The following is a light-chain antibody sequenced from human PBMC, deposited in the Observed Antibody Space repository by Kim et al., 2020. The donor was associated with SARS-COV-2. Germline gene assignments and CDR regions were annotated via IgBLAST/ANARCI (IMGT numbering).Light chain of an antibody. V-gene: IGKV1-39*01. CDR2: TTS. CDR3: QQSYSVPLT. CDR1: QSISRN. J-gene: IGKJ1*01. Sequence: ASGGDRVTSTCQASQSISRNLNWYQQKPGEAPKLLIYTTSSVQSGVPSRFGGSGSGTDFTLTISSLQPEDFATYYCQQSYSVPLTFGQGTKVDIK.